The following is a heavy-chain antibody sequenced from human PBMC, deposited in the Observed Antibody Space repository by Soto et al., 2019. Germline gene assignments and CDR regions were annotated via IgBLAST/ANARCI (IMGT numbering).Heavy chain of an antibody. V-gene: IGHV1-3*01. Sequence: QVQLVQSGAEVKEPGASVKVSCKASGYTFTSNAMYWVRQAPGQRLEWMGWINAGNGNTKYSQKFQGRVTITRDTSASTAYMELSSLRSEDTAVYYCARDLCSAATCYRGTNDYWGQGTLVTVSS. CDR3: ARDLCSAATCYRGTNDY. CDR1: GYTFTSNA. D-gene: IGHD2-15*01. J-gene: IGHJ4*02. CDR2: INAGNGNT.